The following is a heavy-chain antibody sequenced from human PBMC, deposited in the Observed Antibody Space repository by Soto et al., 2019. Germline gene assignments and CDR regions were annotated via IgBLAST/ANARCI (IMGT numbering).Heavy chain of an antibody. CDR2: ISAYNDNT. CDR1: GYMFTNFG. Sequence: QVQLVQSGAEVKKPGASVKVSCKASGYMFTNFGISWVRQAPGQGLEWMGWISAYNDNTNYAQKLQGRVTMTTDTSTNTAYMELRSLRSDDTAVYYCARDSCSWYYYYYGMDVWGQGTTVTVSS. CDR3: ARDSCSWYYYYYGMDV. V-gene: IGHV1-18*01. J-gene: IGHJ6*02. D-gene: IGHD6-13*01.